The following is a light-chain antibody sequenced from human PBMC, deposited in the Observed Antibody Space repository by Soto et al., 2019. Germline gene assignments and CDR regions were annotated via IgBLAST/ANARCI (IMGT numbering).Light chain of an antibody. CDR1: SSDVGAYNY. Sequence: QSVLTQPPSASGSPGQSVTISCTGTSSDVGAYNYVSWYQHHPGKAPKLLIYGVKNRPSGVSYRFSASKSAFTASLTISGLQAEDEAHYYCSSYTTSYFYVFGPGTKVTVL. CDR2: GVK. CDR3: SSYTTSYFYV. V-gene: IGLV2-14*01. J-gene: IGLJ1*01.